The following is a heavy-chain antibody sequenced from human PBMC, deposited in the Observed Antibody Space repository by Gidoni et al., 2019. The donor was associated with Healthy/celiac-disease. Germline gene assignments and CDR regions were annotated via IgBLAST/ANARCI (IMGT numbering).Heavy chain of an antibody. Sequence: EVQLVESGGGLVKPGGSLRPSCAAAGFTFSSYSMNWVRQSPGKGLEWVSSISSSSSYIYYADSVKGRFTISRDNAKNSLYLQMNSLRAEDTAVYYCAREMATIPGAFDIWGQGTMVTVSS. CDR1: GFTFSSYS. CDR3: AREMATIPGAFDI. J-gene: IGHJ3*02. CDR2: ISSSSSYI. D-gene: IGHD5-12*01. V-gene: IGHV3-21*01.